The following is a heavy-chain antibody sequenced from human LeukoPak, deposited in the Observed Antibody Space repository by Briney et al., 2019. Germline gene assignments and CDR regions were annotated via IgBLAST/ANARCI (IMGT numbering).Heavy chain of an antibody. V-gene: IGHV5-10-1*01. Sequence: GESLRISCKGSGYSFTNYWISWVRQMPGKGLEWMGRIDPSDSYTNYSPSFQGHVTISADRSISTAYLQWSSLKASDTAMYYCARQSCDILTGYSEGAFDNWGQGTLVTVSS. CDR2: IDPSDSYT. D-gene: IGHD3-9*01. CDR1: GYSFTNYW. CDR3: ARQSCDILTGYSEGAFDN. J-gene: IGHJ4*02.